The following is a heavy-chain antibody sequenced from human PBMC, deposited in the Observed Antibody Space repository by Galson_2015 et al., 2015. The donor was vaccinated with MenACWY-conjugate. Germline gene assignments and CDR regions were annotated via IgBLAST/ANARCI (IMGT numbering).Heavy chain of an antibody. CDR3: TRRMLGSTDGYDI. Sequence: SLRLSCAASRFIFSAHYMDWVRQAPGRGLEWVGRIRDRGHSHTTEYAASVKGRFIISRDESESSVYLQMNSLRSEDTAVYCCTRRMLGSTDGYDIWGQGTMVAV. J-gene: IGHJ3*02. V-gene: IGHV3-72*01. D-gene: IGHD1-26*01. CDR1: RFIFSAHY. CDR2: IRDRGHSHTT.